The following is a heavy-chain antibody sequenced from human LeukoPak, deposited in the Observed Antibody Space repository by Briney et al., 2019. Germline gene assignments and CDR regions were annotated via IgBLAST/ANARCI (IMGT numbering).Heavy chain of an antibody. V-gene: IGHV1-2*02. D-gene: IGHD5-12*01. CDR3: ARGATIQEPTFDY. Sequence: GASVKVSCKAFGYTFTDHYMHWVRQAPGQGLEWMGWINPNSGGTNYAQKFQGRVTMTRDTSISTAYMELSRLRSDDTAVYYCARGATIQEPTFDYWGQGTLVTVSS. J-gene: IGHJ4*02. CDR1: GYTFTDHY. CDR2: INPNSGGT.